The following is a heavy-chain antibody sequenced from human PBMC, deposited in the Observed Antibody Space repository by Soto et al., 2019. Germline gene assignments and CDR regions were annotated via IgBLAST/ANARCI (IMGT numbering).Heavy chain of an antibody. D-gene: IGHD6-13*01. CDR3: VRGVITPAGPNWFDP. V-gene: IGHV3-48*02. CDR2: ISSSSNTI. CDR1: GFTFSRYT. Sequence: GGSLRLSCTASGFTFSRYTMNWVRQAPGKGLEWISYISSSSNTIYYADSVKGRFSISGDNAENSLYLQMNSLRDEDTAVYFCVRGVITPAGPNWFDPWGQGTLVTVSS. J-gene: IGHJ5*02.